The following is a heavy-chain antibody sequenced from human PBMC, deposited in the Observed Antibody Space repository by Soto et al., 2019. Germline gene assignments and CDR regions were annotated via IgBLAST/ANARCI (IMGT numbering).Heavy chain of an antibody. Sequence: PSETLSLTCSVSGGSIKSDDSFGGGVSQSPGKGLEWIGRLYYGGSTFYNPSLKSRVTISLDTSKIQFSLIVYSVTAADTAVYYCARDRQYYHFWSGNQNGGPHGMDVWGKGTTVTVSS. CDR1: GGSIKSDDSF. J-gene: IGHJ6*04. CDR2: LYYGGST. CDR3: ARDRQYYHFWSGNQNGGPHGMDV. D-gene: IGHD3-3*02. V-gene: IGHV4-39*01.